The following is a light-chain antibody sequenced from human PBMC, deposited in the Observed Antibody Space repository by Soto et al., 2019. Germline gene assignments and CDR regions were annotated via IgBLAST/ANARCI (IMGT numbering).Light chain of an antibody. CDR1: SSDINDYNY. CDR2: GVS. V-gene: IGLV2-14*01. CDR3: SSYTNSSIV. J-gene: IGLJ2*01. Sequence: QSALTQPASVSGSPGQSITISCTGTSSDINDYNYVSWYQQRPGKAPKLVIYGVSNRPSGVSNRFSGSRSGNTASLTISGLQAEDEADYYCSSYTNSSIVFGGGTKLTVL.